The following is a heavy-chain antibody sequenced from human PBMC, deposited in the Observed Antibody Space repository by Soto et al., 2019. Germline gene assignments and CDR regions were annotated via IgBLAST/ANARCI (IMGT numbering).Heavy chain of an antibody. CDR3: AKEGHHIYREGGMDV. J-gene: IGHJ6*02. CDR2: ISYDGSNK. CDR1: GCTFSSYG. D-gene: IGHD3-16*02. Sequence: QVQLVESGGGVVQPGRSLRLSCAASGCTFSSYGMHWVRQAPGKGLEWVAVISYDGSNKYYADSVKGRFTISRDNSKNTLYLQMNSLRAEDTAVYYCAKEGHHIYREGGMDVWGQGTTVTVSS. V-gene: IGHV3-30*18.